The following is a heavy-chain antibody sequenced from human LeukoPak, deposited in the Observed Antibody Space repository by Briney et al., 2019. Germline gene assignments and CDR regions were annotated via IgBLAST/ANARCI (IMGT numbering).Heavy chain of an antibody. J-gene: IGHJ6*03. D-gene: IGHD5-18*01. Sequence: ASVKVSCKASGYTFTSYGISWVRQAPGQGLEWMGWISAYNGNTNYAQKLQGRVTMTTDTSTSTAYMELRSLRSDDTAVYYCARHASRAYSYGYERTYYMDVWGKGTTVTVSS. CDR1: GYTFTSYG. CDR2: ISAYNGNT. CDR3: ARHASRAYSYGYERTYYMDV. V-gene: IGHV1-18*01.